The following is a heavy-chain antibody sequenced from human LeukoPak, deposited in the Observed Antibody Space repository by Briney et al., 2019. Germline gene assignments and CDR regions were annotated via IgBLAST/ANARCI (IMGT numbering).Heavy chain of an antibody. J-gene: IGHJ6*03. V-gene: IGHV4-4*09. CDR1: GGSISSYY. Sequence: PSETLSLTCTVSGGSISSYYWSWIRQPPGKGLEWIGYIYTSGSTNYNPSLKSRVTISVDTSKNQFSLKLSSVTAADTAVYYCARLSGQGRNCSSTSCSQTYYCYYYMDVWGKGTTVTVS. CDR2: IYTSGST. CDR3: ARLSGQGRNCSSTSCSQTYYCYYYMDV. D-gene: IGHD2-2*01.